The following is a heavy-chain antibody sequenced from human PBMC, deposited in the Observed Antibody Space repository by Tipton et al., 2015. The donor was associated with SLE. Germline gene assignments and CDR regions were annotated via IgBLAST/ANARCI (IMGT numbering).Heavy chain of an antibody. J-gene: IGHJ3*02. Sequence: TLSLTCTVSGGSISSHYWSWIRQPPGKGLEWIGYIYYSGSTNYNLSLKSRVTISVDTSKNQFSLKLSSVTAADTAVYYCAGLPGGADAFDIWGQGTMVTVSS. V-gene: IGHV4-59*11. CDR2: IYYSGST. CDR1: GGSISSHY. CDR3: AGLPGGADAFDI. D-gene: IGHD3-10*01.